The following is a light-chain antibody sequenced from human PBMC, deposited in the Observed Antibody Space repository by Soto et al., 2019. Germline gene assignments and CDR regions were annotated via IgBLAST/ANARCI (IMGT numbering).Light chain of an antibody. CDR2: GAS. CDR1: QSVSTN. CDR3: QQYNDWPPIFT. Sequence: EIVMTQSPATLSVSPGETATLSCRASQSVSTNLAWYQQKVGQTPRLLVYGASTRATGVTPRFSGSGSGTEFTLTISSLQSEDVAVYFCQQYNDWPPIFTFGPGTKVDFK. V-gene: IGKV3-15*01. J-gene: IGKJ3*01.